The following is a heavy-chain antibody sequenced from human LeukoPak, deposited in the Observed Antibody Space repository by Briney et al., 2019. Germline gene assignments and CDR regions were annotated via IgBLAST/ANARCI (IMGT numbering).Heavy chain of an antibody. Sequence: GGSLRLSCAASGFTFSNYWMSWVRQAPGKGLEWVANIKQDGSDKYYVDSVKGRFTISRDNAKNSLYLQMNSLRAEDTAVYYCARRHGSSSRDYWGQGTLVTVSS. V-gene: IGHV3-7*01. CDR2: IKQDGSDK. CDR1: GFTFSNYW. J-gene: IGHJ4*02. CDR3: ARRHGSSSRDY. D-gene: IGHD6-6*01.